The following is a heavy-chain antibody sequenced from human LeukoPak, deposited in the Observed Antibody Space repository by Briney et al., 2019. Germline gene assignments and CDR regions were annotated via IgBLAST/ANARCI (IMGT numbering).Heavy chain of an antibody. CDR1: GFTFSSYW. CDR2: INSDGSST. J-gene: IGHJ4*02. V-gene: IGHV3-74*01. D-gene: IGHD3-10*01. CDR3: ARVGRESYGSGSYSPYFDY. Sequence: GGSLRLSCAASGFTFSSYWMHWVRQAPGKGLVWVSRINSDGSSTSYADSVKGRFTTSRDNAKNTLYLQMNSLRAEDTAVYYCARVGRESYGSGSYSPYFDYWGQGTLVTVSS.